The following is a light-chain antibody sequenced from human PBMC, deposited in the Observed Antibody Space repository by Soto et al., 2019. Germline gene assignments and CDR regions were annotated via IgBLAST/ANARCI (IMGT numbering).Light chain of an antibody. CDR3: QQYNDWPALT. CDR2: AAS. CDR1: QSVGSN. Sequence: ETVMTQSPATLSVSPGERATLSCRASQSVGSNVAWYQQKPGQAPRLLIHAASTRATGIPTRFSGSGSGTEFTLNINRLQSEDFAVYYCQQYNDWPALTFGGGTNVEMK. J-gene: IGKJ4*01. V-gene: IGKV3-15*01.